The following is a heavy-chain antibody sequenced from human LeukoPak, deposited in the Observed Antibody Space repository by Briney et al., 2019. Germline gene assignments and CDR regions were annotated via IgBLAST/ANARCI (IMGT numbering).Heavy chain of an antibody. CDR2: ISGSGGST. CDR3: AKGADRPNGGWADH. D-gene: IGHD2-8*01. J-gene: IGHJ4*02. CDR1: GFTFSNYA. V-gene: IGHV3-23*01. Sequence: GGSLRLSCAASGFTFSNYAMSWVRQAPGKGLEWVSAISGSGGSTYYTDSVKGRFTISRDNSKNTLYLQMNGLRAEDTAVYYCAKGADRPNGGWADHWGQGTLVTVSS.